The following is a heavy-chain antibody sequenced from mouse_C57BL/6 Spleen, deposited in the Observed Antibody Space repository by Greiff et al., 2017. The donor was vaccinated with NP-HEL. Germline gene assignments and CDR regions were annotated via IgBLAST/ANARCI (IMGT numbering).Heavy chain of an antibody. V-gene: IGHV10-1*01. CDR2: IRSKSNNYAT. Sequence: EVQLVESGGGLVQPKGSLKLSCAASGFSFNTYAMNWVRQAPGKGLEWVARIRSKSNNYATYYADSVKDRFTISRDDSESMLYLQMNNLKTEDTAMYYCVRGYYYGPYWYFDVWGTGTTVTVSS. CDR1: GFSFNTYA. CDR3: VRGYYYGPYWYFDV. D-gene: IGHD1-1*01. J-gene: IGHJ1*03.